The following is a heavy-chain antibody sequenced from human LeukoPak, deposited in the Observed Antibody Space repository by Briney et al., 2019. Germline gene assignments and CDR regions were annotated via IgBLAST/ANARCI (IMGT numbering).Heavy chain of an antibody. J-gene: IGHJ4*02. CDR1: GFTLNNYA. D-gene: IGHD1-26*01. CDR3: ARKYSGTNPFDY. Sequence: QPGGSLRLSCATSGFTLNNYAMSWVRQAPGKGLEWVSIINNSGGSTYYADSVKGRFTISRDLSKNTLYLQMNSLRAEDTALYYCARKYSGTNPFDYWGQGTLDTVSS. V-gene: IGHV3-23*01. CDR2: INNSGGST.